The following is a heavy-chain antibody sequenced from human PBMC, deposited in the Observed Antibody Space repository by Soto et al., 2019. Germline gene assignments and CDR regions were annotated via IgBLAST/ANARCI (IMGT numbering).Heavy chain of an antibody. CDR2: ISYVGSDK. V-gene: IGHV3-30-3*01. J-gene: IGHJ4*02. Sequence: QVQLVESGGGVVQPGRSLRLSCAASGFTFSTYAMDWVRQAPGKGLEWVAVISYVGSDKYYADSVKGRFTISRDNSKNTLYLQMNSLRAEDTAVYYCARGRITFGGVIGHFDYWGQGTLVTVSS. CDR1: GFTFSTYA. D-gene: IGHD3-16*02. CDR3: ARGRITFGGVIGHFDY.